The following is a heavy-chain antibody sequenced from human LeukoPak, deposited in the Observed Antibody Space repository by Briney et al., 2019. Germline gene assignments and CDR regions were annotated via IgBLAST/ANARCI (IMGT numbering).Heavy chain of an antibody. CDR1: GGSIRSNNW. CDR3: ARAYYFDSSAYYPLDY. CDR2: IYHSGST. D-gene: IGHD3-22*01. Sequence: SETLSLTCAVSGGSIRSNNWWSWVRQPPGKGLEWIGEIYHSGSTNYNPSLKSRVTISVDKSKSQFSLKLSSVTAADTAVYYCARAYYFDSSAYYPLDYWGQGTLVTVSS. V-gene: IGHV4-4*02. J-gene: IGHJ4*02.